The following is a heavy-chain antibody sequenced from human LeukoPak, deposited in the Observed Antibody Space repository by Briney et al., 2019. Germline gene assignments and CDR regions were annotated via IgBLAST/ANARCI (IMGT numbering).Heavy chain of an antibody. CDR1: GFTFSSYD. CDR2: IGTAGDT. Sequence: GGSLRLSCAASGFTFSSYDMHWVRQATGKGLEWVSAIGTAGDTYYPGSVKSRFTISRENAKNSLYLQMNSLRAGDTAVYYCARVGRDGYNSYAFDIWGQGTMVTVSS. D-gene: IGHD5-24*01. CDR3: ARVGRDGYNSYAFDI. V-gene: IGHV3-13*01. J-gene: IGHJ3*02.